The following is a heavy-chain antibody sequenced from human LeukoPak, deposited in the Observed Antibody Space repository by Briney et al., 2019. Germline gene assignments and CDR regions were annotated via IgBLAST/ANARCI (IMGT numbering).Heavy chain of an antibody. Sequence: SETLSLTCTVSGGSISSSSYYWGWIRQPPGKGLEWIGSIYYSGSTYYNPSLKSRVTISVDTSKNQFSLKLSSVTAADTAVYYCASRNYAILTGYYQEGDYWGQGTLVNVSS. D-gene: IGHD3-9*01. CDR3: ASRNYAILTGYYQEGDY. CDR2: IYYSGST. J-gene: IGHJ4*03. CDR1: GGSISSSSYY. V-gene: IGHV4-39*01.